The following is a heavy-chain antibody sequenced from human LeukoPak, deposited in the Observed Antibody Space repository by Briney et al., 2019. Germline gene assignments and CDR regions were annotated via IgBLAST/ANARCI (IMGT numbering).Heavy chain of an antibody. Sequence: GESLKISCKGSGYSFTSYWIGWVRQMPGKGLEWMGIIYPGDSDTRYSPSFQGQVTISADKSISTAYLQWSSLKASDTAMYYCARHDVGATTADAFDIWGQGTMVTVSS. CDR1: GYSFTSYW. J-gene: IGHJ3*02. CDR3: ARHDVGATTADAFDI. D-gene: IGHD1-26*01. CDR2: IYPGDSDT. V-gene: IGHV5-51*01.